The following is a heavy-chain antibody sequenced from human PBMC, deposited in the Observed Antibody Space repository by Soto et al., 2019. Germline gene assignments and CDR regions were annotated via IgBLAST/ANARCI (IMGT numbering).Heavy chain of an antibody. J-gene: IGHJ3*02. CDR1: GGSFRTYY. CDR2: SNQSRGT. V-gene: IGHV4-34*01. D-gene: IGHD2-15*01. CDR3: ARGLGLWYPDAFDI. Sequence: SETLSLTCAVYGGSFRTYYWTWIRQPPGKGLEYIGESNQSRGTNYSPSLKSRVTISIDTSKNQFSLKLSSVTAADTAVYYCARGLGLWYPDAFDIWGQGTKVTVSS.